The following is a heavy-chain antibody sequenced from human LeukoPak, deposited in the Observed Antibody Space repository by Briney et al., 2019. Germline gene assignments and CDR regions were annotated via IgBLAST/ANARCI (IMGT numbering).Heavy chain of an antibody. CDR1: GGSISSSSYY. Sequence: SETLSLTCTVSGGSISSSSYYWGWIRQPPGKGLEWIGSIYYSGSPYYNPSLKSRVTISVDTSKKQFSLKLSSVTAADTAVYYCARSREGANWFDPWGQGTLVTVSS. CDR2: IYYSGSP. V-gene: IGHV4-39*07. D-gene: IGHD1-26*01. CDR3: ARSREGANWFDP. J-gene: IGHJ5*02.